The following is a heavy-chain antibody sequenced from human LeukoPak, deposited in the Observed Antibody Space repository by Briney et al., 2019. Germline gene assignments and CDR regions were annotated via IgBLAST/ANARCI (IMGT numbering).Heavy chain of an antibody. CDR3: ARVRGVIVGPFDY. D-gene: IGHD3-10*01. Sequence: PSETLSLTCAVSGGFISSGGYSWSWIRQPPGKGLEWIGYIYHSGSTYYNPSLKSRVPISVDRSKNQFSLKLSSVTAADTAVYYCARVRGVIVGPFDYWGQGTLVTVSS. V-gene: IGHV4-30-2*01. J-gene: IGHJ4*02. CDR2: IYHSGST. CDR1: GGFISSGGYS.